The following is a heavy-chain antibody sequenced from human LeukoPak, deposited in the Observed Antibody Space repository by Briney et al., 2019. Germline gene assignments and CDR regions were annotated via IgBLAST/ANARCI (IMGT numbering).Heavy chain of an antibody. CDR2: ISGSGGST. J-gene: IGHJ5*01. Sequence: GGSLRLSCAASGFTFSSYAMSWIRQAPGKGLEWISAISGSGGSTYYADFVKGRFTISRDNSKNTLYLQSNMLRADYTCVYCCATTRGLYYAFSSRHKSFASWGQGTVIIVSS. CDR3: ATTRGLYYAFSSRHKSFAS. D-gene: IGHD3-3*01. CDR1: GFTFSSYA. V-gene: IGHV3-23*01.